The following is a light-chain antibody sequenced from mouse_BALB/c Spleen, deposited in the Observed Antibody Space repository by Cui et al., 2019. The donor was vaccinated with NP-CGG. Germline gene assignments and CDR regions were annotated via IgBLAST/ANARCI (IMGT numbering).Light chain of an antibody. CDR3: ALWYSNHWV. CDR1: TGAVTTSNY. J-gene: IGLJ1*01. CDR2: GTN. Sequence: QAFLTQDSDLTTSPGETVTLTCRSSTGAVTTSNYANWVQEKPDHLFTGLIGGTNNRAPGVPARFSGSLIGDKAALTITGAQTEDEAIYFCALWYSNHWVFGGGTKLTVL. V-gene: IGLV1*01.